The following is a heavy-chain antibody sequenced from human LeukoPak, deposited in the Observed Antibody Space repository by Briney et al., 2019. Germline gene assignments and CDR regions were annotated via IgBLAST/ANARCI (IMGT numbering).Heavy chain of an antibody. CDR3: AKDLYDFWSGFMDV. CDR2: ISYDGSNK. Sequence: GRSLRLSCAASGFTFSSYAMHWVRQAPGKGLEWVAVISYDGSNKYYADSVKGRFTISRDNSKNTLYLQMNSLRAEDTAVYYCAKDLYDFWSGFMDVWGKGTTVTVSS. J-gene: IGHJ6*03. CDR1: GFTFSSYA. V-gene: IGHV3-30*07. D-gene: IGHD3-3*01.